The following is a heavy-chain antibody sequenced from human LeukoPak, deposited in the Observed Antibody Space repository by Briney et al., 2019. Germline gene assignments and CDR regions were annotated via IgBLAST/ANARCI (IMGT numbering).Heavy chain of an antibody. CDR2: IWYDGSNK. Sequence: PGRSLRLSCAASGFTFSSYGMHWVRQAPGKGLEWVAIIWYDGSNKYYADSVKGRFTISRDNSKNTLYLQMNSLRAEDTAVYNCSRELGKYYFDYWGQGTLVTVSS. CDR1: GFTFSSYG. V-gene: IGHV3-33*01. J-gene: IGHJ4*02. D-gene: IGHD3-16*01. CDR3: SRELGKYYFDY.